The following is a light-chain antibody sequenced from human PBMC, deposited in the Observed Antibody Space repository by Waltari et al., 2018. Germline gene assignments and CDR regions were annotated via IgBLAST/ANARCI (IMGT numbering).Light chain of an antibody. V-gene: IGKV4-1*01. Sequence: DIVMTQPPDSLAVSLGERATINCMSSQTVLDSSNNKNYVAWYQQKPGQPPKLLFYWASTRESGVPGRFSGSESGTEFTLTVSSLQAEDVAVYYCQQYYSIPYTFGQGTKLEI. CDR3: QQYYSIPYT. J-gene: IGKJ2*01. CDR1: QTVLDSSNNKNY. CDR2: WAS.